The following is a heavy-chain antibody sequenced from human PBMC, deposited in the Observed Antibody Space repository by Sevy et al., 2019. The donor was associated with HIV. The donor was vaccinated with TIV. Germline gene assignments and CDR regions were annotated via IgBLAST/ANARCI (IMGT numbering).Heavy chain of an antibody. V-gene: IGHV3-30*04. Sequence: GGSLRLSCAASGFTFSSYAMHWVRQAPGKGLEWVAVISYDGSNKYYADSVKGRFTISRDNSKNTLYLQMNSLRAEDTAVYYCARGRIAAAPPVDYWGQGTPVTVSS. CDR3: ARGRIAAAPPVDY. J-gene: IGHJ4*02. D-gene: IGHD6-13*01. CDR1: GFTFSSYA. CDR2: ISYDGSNK.